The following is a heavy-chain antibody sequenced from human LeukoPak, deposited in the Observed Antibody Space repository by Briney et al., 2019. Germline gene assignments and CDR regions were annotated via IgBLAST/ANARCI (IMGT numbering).Heavy chain of an antibody. CDR2: INPNSGGT. Sequence: ASVKVSCKASGGTFSSYAISWVPQAPGQGLEWRGWINPNSGGTNYAQKFQGRVTMTRDTSISTAYMELSRLRSDDTAVYYCARVPPPPTYRSPLDYWGQGTLVTVSS. CDR3: ARVPPPPTYRSPLDY. J-gene: IGHJ4*02. V-gene: IGHV1-2*02. D-gene: IGHD1-26*01. CDR1: GGTFSSYA.